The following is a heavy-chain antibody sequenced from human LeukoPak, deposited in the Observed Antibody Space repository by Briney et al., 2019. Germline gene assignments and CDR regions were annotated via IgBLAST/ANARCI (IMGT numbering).Heavy chain of an antibody. Sequence: GASVKVSCKASGYTFTSYGISWVRQAPGQGLEWMGWISAYNGNTNYAQKLQGRVTMTTDTSTSTAYMELRSLRSDDTAVYYCARAGTTGTGSSWFDPWGQGTLVTVSS. CDR2: ISAYNGNT. D-gene: IGHD1-1*01. CDR1: GYTFTSYG. V-gene: IGHV1-18*01. CDR3: ARAGTTGTGSSWFDP. J-gene: IGHJ5*02.